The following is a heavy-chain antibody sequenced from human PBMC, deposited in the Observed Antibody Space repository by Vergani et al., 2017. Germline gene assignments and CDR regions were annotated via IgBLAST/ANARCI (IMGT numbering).Heavy chain of an antibody. J-gene: IGHJ4*02. CDR1: GDSMNTYY. V-gene: IGHV4-59*01. D-gene: IGHD2-21*01. Sequence: QVQLQESGPGLVKPSETLSLTCSVSGDSMNTYYWTWIRQPPGKGLEWIGYIYDSGDTKYNPSLMSRVTMSLETSKNQFSLNLYSVTAADTAVYYCARGALWWLRQIDSWGQGTLVTVSS. CDR2: IYDSGDT. CDR3: ARGALWWLRQIDS.